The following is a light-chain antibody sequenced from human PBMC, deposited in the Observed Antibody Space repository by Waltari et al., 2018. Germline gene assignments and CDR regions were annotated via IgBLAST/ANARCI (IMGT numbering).Light chain of an antibody. CDR3: AAWDDSLNAYV. CDR1: SSNIGSNT. J-gene: IGLJ1*01. Sequence: QSVLTQPPSASGTPGQRVTISCSGSSSNIGSNTVNWYQQLPGTAPKLLIYSNNQRPPGVPDRCSGSKSGTSASLAISGLQSEDEADYYCAAWDDSLNAYVFGTGTKVTVL. V-gene: IGLV1-44*01. CDR2: SNN.